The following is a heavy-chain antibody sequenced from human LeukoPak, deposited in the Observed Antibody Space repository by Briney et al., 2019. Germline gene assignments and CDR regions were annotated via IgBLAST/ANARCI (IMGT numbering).Heavy chain of an antibody. J-gene: IGHJ4*02. CDR1: GFTFSDFY. V-gene: IGHV3-11*01. CDR3: ARVRVRYGYSSDY. D-gene: IGHD5-18*01. CDR2: ITDNGNTI. Sequence: GGSLRLSCAASGFTFSDFYMSWIRQAPGKGLEWVSYITDNGNTISYADSVRGRFTISRDNAKNSLYLQTNSLRADDTAVYYCARVRVRYGYSSDYWGQGTLVTVSS.